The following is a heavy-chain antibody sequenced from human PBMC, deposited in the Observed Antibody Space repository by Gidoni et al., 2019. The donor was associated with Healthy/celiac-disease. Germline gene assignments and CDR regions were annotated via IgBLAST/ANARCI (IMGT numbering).Heavy chain of an antibody. V-gene: IGHV1-2*02. D-gene: IGHD3-10*01. J-gene: IGHJ5*02. CDR3: AREGRARNWFDP. CDR2: INPNRGGT. Sequence: QVQLVQSGAEVKKPGASVKFSCMASGYTFTGYYMHWVRQAPGQGLEWMGCINPNRGGTNYAQKFQGRVTMTRETSISTAYMELSRLRSDDTAVYYCAREGRARNWFDPWGQGTLVTVSS. CDR1: GYTFTGYY.